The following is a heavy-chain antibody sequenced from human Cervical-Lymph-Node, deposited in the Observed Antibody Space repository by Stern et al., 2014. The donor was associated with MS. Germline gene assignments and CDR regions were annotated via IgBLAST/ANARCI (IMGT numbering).Heavy chain of an antibody. V-gene: IGHV1-18*01. CDR3: RAGADAFDV. D-gene: IGHD6-13*01. CDR2: IGTKLGNT. CDR1: GYTFTNYA. Sequence: VQLVESGAEVKKPGASLKVSCKASGYTFTNYAIRWVRQVPGQGLEWMGWIGTKLGNTNSAQRFQDRVTLATDTSTNTVYMELRSLRSDDTAMYYCRAGADAFDVWGQGTMVTVSS. J-gene: IGHJ3*01.